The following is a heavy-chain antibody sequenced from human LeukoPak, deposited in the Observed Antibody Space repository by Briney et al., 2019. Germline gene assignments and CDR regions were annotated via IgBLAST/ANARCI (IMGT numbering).Heavy chain of an antibody. Sequence: GGSLRLSCAASGFTFSSYAMSWVRQAPGKGLEWVSAISGSGGGTYYADSVKGRFTISRDNSKNTLYLQMNSLRAEDTAMYYCAREYGHYYYYYMDVWGKGTTVTVSS. CDR3: AREYGHYYYYYMDV. J-gene: IGHJ6*03. CDR2: ISGSGGGT. D-gene: IGHD4-17*01. CDR1: GFTFSSYA. V-gene: IGHV3-23*01.